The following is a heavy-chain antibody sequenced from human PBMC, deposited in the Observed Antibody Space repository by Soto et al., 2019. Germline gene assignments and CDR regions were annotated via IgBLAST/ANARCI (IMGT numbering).Heavy chain of an antibody. Sequence: EVQLLESGGGLVQPGGSLRLSCAASGFTFSSYAMSWVRQAPGKGLEWVSAISGSGGRTYYADSVKGRFTISRDNSKNTLYLQMNSLRAEDAAVYYCAKDNCSGGSCYDAFDIWGQGTMVTVSS. CDR1: GFTFSSYA. CDR3: AKDNCSGGSCYDAFDI. D-gene: IGHD2-15*01. J-gene: IGHJ3*02. V-gene: IGHV3-23*01. CDR2: ISGSGGRT.